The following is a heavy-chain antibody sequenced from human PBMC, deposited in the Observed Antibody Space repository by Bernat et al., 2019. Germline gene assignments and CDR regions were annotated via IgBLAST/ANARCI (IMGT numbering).Heavy chain of an antibody. CDR2: IYSGDST. CDR3: ASLRAGDD. CDR1: GLTVSSNY. Sequence: EVQLVESGGGLIQPGGSLRLSCAASGLTVSSNYMSWVGKAPGKGLEWVRVIYSGDSTYYADSVRGRFSISRDNSKNTRYLQMNSLRAEDTAVYYCASLRAGDDWGQGTLVTVSS. J-gene: IGHJ4*02. V-gene: IGHV3-53*01.